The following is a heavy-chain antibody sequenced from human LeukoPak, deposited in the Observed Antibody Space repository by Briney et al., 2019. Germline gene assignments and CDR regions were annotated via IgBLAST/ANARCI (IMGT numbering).Heavy chain of an antibody. V-gene: IGHV3-21*01. CDR3: ARGPAYCTNGVCYCDY. D-gene: IGHD2-8*01. Sequence: GGSLRLSCSASGFTFSSYSMNWVRQAPGKGLECFSSISSSSSYIYYADSVKGRFTISRDNAKNSLYLQMNSLRAEDTAVYYCARGPAYCTNGVCYCDYWGQGTLVTVSS. CDR2: ISSSSSYI. CDR1: GFTFSSYS. J-gene: IGHJ4*02.